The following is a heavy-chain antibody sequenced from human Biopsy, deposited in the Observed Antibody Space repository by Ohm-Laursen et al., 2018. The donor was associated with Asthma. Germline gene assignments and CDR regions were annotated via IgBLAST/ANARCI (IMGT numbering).Heavy chain of an antibody. CDR3: ARLAYGSGSFFDF. CDR1: GYIFTSYW. V-gene: IGHV5-51*01. D-gene: IGHD3-10*01. CDR2: IFPGDSDT. Sequence: ESLKISCKASGYIFTSYWIGWVRQMPGKGLEWMGIIFPGDSDTIYSPSFQGQVTISADKSISTAYLQWSSLKASDTAIYYRARLAYGSGSFFDFWGQGTLVTVAS. J-gene: IGHJ4*02.